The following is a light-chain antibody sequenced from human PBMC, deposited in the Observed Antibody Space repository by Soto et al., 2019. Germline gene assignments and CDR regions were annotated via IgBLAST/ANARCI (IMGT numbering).Light chain of an antibody. CDR1: QSISSW. V-gene: IGKV1-5*01. CDR3: QPYNSYSWT. J-gene: IGKJ1*01. CDR2: DAS. Sequence: DIQMTQSPSTLSASVGDRVTITCRASQSISSWLAWYQQKPGKAPKLLIYDASSLESGVPSRFSGSGSGTEFTLTIRSLQPDDFATYYCQPYNSYSWTFGQGTKVDIK.